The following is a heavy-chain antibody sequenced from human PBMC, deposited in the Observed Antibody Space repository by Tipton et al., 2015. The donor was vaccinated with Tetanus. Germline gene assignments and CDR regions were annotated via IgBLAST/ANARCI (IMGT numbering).Heavy chain of an antibody. CDR1: GGSISSYY. J-gene: IGHJ4*02. D-gene: IGHD3-3*01. V-gene: IGHV3-11*01. Sequence: LSLTCTVSGGSISSYYWSWIRQTPGKGLEWVAYISASGHPIFYTDSVKGRFTISTDNTKNHLYLQMNSLRVEDTGLYFCARDNYDSKDFSDYWGQGTLITVSS. CDR3: ARDNYDSKDFSDY. CDR2: ISASGHPI.